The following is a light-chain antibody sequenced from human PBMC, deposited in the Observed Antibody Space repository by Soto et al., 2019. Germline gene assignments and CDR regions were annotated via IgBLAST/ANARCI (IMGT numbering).Light chain of an antibody. V-gene: IGKV3-11*01. CDR2: DAS. CDR3: QQRSYWR. Sequence: EMILTQSPATLSLSPGERATLSCKSSQGISKYIAWYQQKPGQPPRLLIYDASIRATGIPARFSGNGSPTDFTLTITSLEPEDFAVYYCQQRSYWRFGGGTRVQI. CDR1: QGISKY. J-gene: IGKJ4*01.